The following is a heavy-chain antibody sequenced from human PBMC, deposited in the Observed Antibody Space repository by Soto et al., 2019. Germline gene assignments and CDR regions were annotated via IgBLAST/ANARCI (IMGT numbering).Heavy chain of an antibody. Sequence: PGGSLRLSCAASGFTFSSYAMSWVRLAPGKGLEWVSGITGSGAITYYTDSVKGRFTISRDNSKNTLYLQMHSLRAEDTAVYYYARDVWETTSMYYGLDVWGLGTTVTV. CDR3: ARDVWETTSMYYGLDV. CDR2: ITGSGAIT. CDR1: GFTFSSYA. D-gene: IGHD1-26*01. V-gene: IGHV3-23*01. J-gene: IGHJ6*02.